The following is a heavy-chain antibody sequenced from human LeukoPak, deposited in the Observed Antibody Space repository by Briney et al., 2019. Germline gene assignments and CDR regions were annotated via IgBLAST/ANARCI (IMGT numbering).Heavy chain of an antibody. D-gene: IGHD3-22*01. J-gene: IGHJ4*02. CDR2: IYYSVDT. Sequence: SETLSLTCAVSGDSIIGSYWSWIRQAPGKGLEWIGYIYYSVDTDYNPSLKSRVTISVDMSKKQISQRLTSVTAADTAVYYCARRRYYDSSGYNPTYYFDYWGQGILVTVSS. CDR3: ARRRYYDSSGYNPTYYFDY. V-gene: IGHV4-59*01. CDR1: GDSIIGSY.